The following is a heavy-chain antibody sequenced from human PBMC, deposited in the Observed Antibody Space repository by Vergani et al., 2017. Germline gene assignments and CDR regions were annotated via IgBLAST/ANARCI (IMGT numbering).Heavy chain of an antibody. D-gene: IGHD6-19*01. J-gene: IGHJ6*02. Sequence: QVQLVESGGGVVQPGRSLRLSCAASGFTFSSYAMHWVRQAPGKGLEWVAVISYDGSNKYYADSVKGRFTIPRDNSKNTLYLQMNSLRAEDTAVYYCARVRGSSGWRYYYYYGMDVWGQGTTVTVSS. CDR3: ARVRGSSGWRYYYYYGMDV. V-gene: IGHV3-30-3*01. CDR1: GFTFSSYA. CDR2: ISYDGSNK.